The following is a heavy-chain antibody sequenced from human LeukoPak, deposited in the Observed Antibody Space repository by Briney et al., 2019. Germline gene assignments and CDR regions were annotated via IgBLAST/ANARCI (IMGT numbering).Heavy chain of an antibody. V-gene: IGHV3-23*01. CDR1: GFTFTNYA. CDR2: IRAGADNT. J-gene: IGHJ6*03. Sequence: GGSLRLSCAASGFTFTNYAMCWVRQAPGKGLECVSVIRAGADNTYYADSVKGRFTLSRDNSKNTLYLDTSGLRAEDTALYNIAKFLISPGFYYYYLDVGGTGTTVRVS. D-gene: IGHD2/OR15-2a*01. CDR3: AKFLISPGFYYYYLDV.